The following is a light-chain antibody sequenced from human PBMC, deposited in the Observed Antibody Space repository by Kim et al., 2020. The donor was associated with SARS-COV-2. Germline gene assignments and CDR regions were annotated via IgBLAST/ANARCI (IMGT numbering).Light chain of an antibody. V-gene: IGLV3-27*01. Sequence: SYELTQPSSVSVSPGQTARITCSGDVLAKKYARWFQQKPGQAPVLVIYKDSERPSGIPERFSGSSSGTTVTLTISGAQVEDEADYYYYSAADNIGV. J-gene: IGLJ3*02. CDR2: KDS. CDR3: YSAADNIGV. CDR1: VLAKKY.